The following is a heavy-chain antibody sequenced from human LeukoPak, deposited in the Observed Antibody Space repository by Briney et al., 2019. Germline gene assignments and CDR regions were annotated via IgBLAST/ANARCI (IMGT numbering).Heavy chain of an antibody. V-gene: IGHV4-59*01. CDR2: IYYIGNT. J-gene: IGHJ4*02. D-gene: IGHD1-14*01. CDR3: ARAPEQDLIPRGFDF. Sequence: SETLSLTCSVSGGSINSYYWNWIRQAPGQGLEGIGYIYYIGNTNYNPSLQSRVTISLDTSKSQFSLKLTSVTAADTAVYYCARAPEQDLIPRGFDFWGQGALVTVSS. CDR1: GGSINSYY.